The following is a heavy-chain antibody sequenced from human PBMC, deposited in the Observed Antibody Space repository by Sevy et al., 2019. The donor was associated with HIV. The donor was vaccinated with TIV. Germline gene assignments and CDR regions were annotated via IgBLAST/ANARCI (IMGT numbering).Heavy chain of an antibody. CDR1: GYTFTGQY. V-gene: IGHV1-2*02. CDR2: INPNSGDT. Sequence: ASVKVSCKASGYTFTGQYIHWVRQAPGQGLEWMGWINPNSGDTNYAQEFQGRVTMTRDTSISPAYMELSGLKSDDPAVYYCSRDLRLRGYSYGCFDYWGQGTLVTVSS. D-gene: IGHD5-18*01. CDR3: SRDLRLRGYSYGCFDY. J-gene: IGHJ4*02.